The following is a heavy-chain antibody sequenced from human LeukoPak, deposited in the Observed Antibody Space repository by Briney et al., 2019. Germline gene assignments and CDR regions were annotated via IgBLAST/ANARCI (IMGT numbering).Heavy chain of an antibody. CDR1: EYTFSDFY. CDR2: INPFSDAR. V-gene: IGHV1-2*02. J-gene: IGHJ5*02. D-gene: IGHD1-1*01. CDR3: ATSTITHTRDP. Sequence: ASVKVSCKLSEYTFSDFYLNWVRQAPGQGLEWMAWINPFSDARSYVQKFQGRVTMTWDMSTTTVFMELSRLRSDDTAVYYCATSTITHTRDPWGQGTLVTVSS.